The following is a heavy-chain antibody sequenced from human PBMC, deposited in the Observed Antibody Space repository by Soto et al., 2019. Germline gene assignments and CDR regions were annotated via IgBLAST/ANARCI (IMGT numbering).Heavy chain of an antibody. Sequence: SETLSLTCTVSGGSISSSSYYWGWIRQPPGKGLEWIGSIYYSGSTYYNPSLKSRVTISVDTSKNQFSLKLSSVTAADTAVYYCARLRGDIVVVPAEGPPPKSPYYYYMDVWGKGTTVTVSS. D-gene: IGHD2-2*01. V-gene: IGHV4-39*01. CDR3: ARLRGDIVVVPAEGPPPKSPYYYYMDV. CDR2: IYYSGST. J-gene: IGHJ6*03. CDR1: GGSISSSSYY.